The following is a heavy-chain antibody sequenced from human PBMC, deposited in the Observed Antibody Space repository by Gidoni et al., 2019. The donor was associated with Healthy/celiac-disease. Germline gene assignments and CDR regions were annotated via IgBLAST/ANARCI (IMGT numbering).Heavy chain of an antibody. Sequence: QVQLQESGPGLVKPSQTLSLTCTVSGGSISSGSYYWSWIRQPAGKGLEWIGRIYTSGRTNYNPSLKSRVTISVDTSKNQFSLKLSSVTAADTAVYYCARDGGYCSSTSCYTRPVGRYYYGMDAWGQGTTVTVSS. V-gene: IGHV4-61*02. J-gene: IGHJ6*02. D-gene: IGHD2-2*02. CDR3: ARDGGYCSSTSCYTRPVGRYYYGMDA. CDR2: IYTSGRT. CDR1: GGSISSGSYY.